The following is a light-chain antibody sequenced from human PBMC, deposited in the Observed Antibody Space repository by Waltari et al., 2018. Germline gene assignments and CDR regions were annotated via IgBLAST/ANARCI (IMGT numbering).Light chain of an antibody. CDR1: ISNIGAGYD. J-gene: IGLJ2*01. V-gene: IGLV1-40*01. CDR2: GNN. Sequence: QSVLTQPPSVSAAPGRRVTISCTGDISNIGAGYDVHWYQQLPDTSPKLLIYGNNKRPSGVPDRFSASRSGTSASLDITGLQAEDEADYYCQSFDGRRTLFGGGTKLTVL. CDR3: QSFDGRRTL.